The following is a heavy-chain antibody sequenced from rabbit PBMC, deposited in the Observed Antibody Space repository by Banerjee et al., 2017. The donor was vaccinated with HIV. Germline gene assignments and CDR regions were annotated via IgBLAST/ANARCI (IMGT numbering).Heavy chain of an antibody. Sequence: QSLEESGGDLVKPGASLTLTCTASGFSFSSSYYMCWVRQAPGKGPEWIGYIYPDYGSIDYANWVNGRFTISLDNAQTTVFLQMTSLTAADTATYFCARDYGYGGSGYSRLDLWGPGTLVTVS. V-gene: IGHV1S40*01. CDR1: GFSFSSSYY. J-gene: IGHJ6*01. D-gene: IGHD8-1*01. CDR2: IYPDYGSI. CDR3: ARDYGYGGSGYSRLDL.